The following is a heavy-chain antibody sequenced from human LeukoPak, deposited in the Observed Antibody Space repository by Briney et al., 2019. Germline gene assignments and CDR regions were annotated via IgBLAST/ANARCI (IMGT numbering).Heavy chain of an antibody. CDR2: INHSGST. V-gene: IGHV4-34*01. D-gene: IGHD6-6*01. Sequence: PSETLSLTCAVYGGSFSGYYWSWIRQPPGKGLEWIGEINHSGSTNYNPSLKSRVTISVDTSKNQFSLKLSSVTAADAAVYYCARGPLPRLVYFGYWGQGTLVTVSS. J-gene: IGHJ4*02. CDR1: GGSFSGYY. CDR3: ARGPLPRLVYFGY.